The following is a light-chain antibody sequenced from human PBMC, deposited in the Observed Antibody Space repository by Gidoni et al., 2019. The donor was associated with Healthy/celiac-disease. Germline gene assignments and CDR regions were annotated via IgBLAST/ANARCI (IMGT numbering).Light chain of an antibody. CDR3: QQYGSSRGT. J-gene: IGKJ1*01. Sequence: EIVLTQSPGTLSLSPGERATLSCRASQSVSSSYVAWYQQEPGQAPRLLIYGASSRATWIPDRFSGSGSGTEFTLTISRLEPEDFAVYYCQQYGSSRGTFGQGTKVEIK. V-gene: IGKV3-20*01. CDR1: QSVSSSY. CDR2: GAS.